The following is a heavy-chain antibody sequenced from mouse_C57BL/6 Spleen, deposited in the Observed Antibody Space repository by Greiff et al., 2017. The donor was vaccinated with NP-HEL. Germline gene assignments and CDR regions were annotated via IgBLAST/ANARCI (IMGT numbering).Heavy chain of an antibody. D-gene: IGHD2-4*01. J-gene: IGHJ2*01. V-gene: IGHV1-64*01. CDR1: GYTFTSYW. CDR2: IHPNSGST. Sequence: QVQLQQPGAELVKPGASVKLSCKASGYTFTSYWMHWVKQRPGQGLEWIGMIHPNSGSTNYNEKFKSKATLTVDKSSSTAYMQLSSLTSEDSAVYYCARWRDYDGVFDYWGQGTTLTVSS. CDR3: ARWRDYDGVFDY.